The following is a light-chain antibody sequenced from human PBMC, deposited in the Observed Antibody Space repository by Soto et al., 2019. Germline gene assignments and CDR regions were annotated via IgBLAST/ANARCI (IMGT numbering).Light chain of an antibody. CDR2: AAS. CDR3: QQLNSYPPKTWT. Sequence: DIQLTQSPSFLSASVGDRVTITCRASQGISSYLAWYQQKPGKAPKLLIYAASTLQSGVPSRFSGSGSGTEFTLTISSLQPEDFATYYCQQLNSYPPKTWTFSQGTKVDSK. CDR1: QGISSY. J-gene: IGKJ1*01. V-gene: IGKV1-9*01.